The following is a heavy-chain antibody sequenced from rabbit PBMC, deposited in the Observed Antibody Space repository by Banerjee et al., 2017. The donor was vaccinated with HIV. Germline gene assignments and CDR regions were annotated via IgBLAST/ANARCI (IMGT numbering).Heavy chain of an antibody. CDR1: GFSFSSIYY. CDR3: ARNVGYVGNGASYYFNL. Sequence: QSLEESGGDLVKPGASLTLTCTASGFSFSSIYYMCWVRQAPGKGPEWIGCIWTDSGTTYYASWAKGRFTISKASSTTVTLQMTSLTAADTATYFCARNVGYVGNGASYYFNLWGQGTLVTVS. J-gene: IGHJ4*01. CDR2: IWTDSGTT. D-gene: IGHD4-2*01. V-gene: IGHV1S40*01.